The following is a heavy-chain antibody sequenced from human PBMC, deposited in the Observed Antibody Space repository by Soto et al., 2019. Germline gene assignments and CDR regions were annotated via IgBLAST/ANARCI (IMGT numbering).Heavy chain of an antibody. D-gene: IGHD2-15*01. V-gene: IGHV1-18*01. Sequence: QVQLVQSGAEVKKPGASVKVSCKASGYTFTSYGISWVRQAPGQGLEWMGWISAYNGNTNYAQKLQGRATMTTDTSTSTADMELRSLRSDDTAVYYCATLGGYCSGGSCYSVSDYWGQGTLVTVSS. CDR2: ISAYNGNT. J-gene: IGHJ4*02. CDR3: ATLGGYCSGGSCYSVSDY. CDR1: GYTFTSYG.